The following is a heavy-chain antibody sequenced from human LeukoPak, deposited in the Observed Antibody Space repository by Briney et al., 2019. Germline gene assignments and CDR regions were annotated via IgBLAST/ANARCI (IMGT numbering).Heavy chain of an antibody. CDR2: MYYIGST. Sequence: SETLSLTCTVSGGSISSYYWSWIRQPPGKELVWIGYMYYIGSTNYNPSLKSRVTISVDTSKNQFSLKLSSVTAADTAVYYCARGFRGRNYYNSSGYYWFDPWGQGTLVTVSS. V-gene: IGHV4-59*12. D-gene: IGHD3-22*01. CDR3: ARGFRGRNYYNSSGYYWFDP. CDR1: GGSISSYY. J-gene: IGHJ5*02.